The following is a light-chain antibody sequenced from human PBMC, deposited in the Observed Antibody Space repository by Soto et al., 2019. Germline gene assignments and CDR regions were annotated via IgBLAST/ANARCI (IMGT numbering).Light chain of an antibody. CDR3: QQYDNWPPCT. V-gene: IGKV3-15*01. J-gene: IGKJ2*02. Sequence: EIVMTQSPVTLSVSPGERATLSCRASQSVSSNLAWYQQKPGQAPSLLIYGASTRATGIPARFSGSGSGTEFTLTISSLQSADFAVYYCQQYDNWPPCTFGQGTKLEIK. CDR2: GAS. CDR1: QSVSSN.